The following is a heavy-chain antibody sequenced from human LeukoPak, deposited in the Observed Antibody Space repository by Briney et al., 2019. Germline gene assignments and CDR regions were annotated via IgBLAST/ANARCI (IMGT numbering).Heavy chain of an antibody. Sequence: AGGSLRLSCAASGFTVSSNYMSWVRQAPGKGLEWIGNIFYSGGTYYSPSLTSRVTISLDTSRNQFSLKLNSVTAADTAVYYCAKSNGYGLVDIWGQGTMVTVSS. CDR2: IFYSGGT. CDR3: AKSNGYGLVDI. D-gene: IGHD3-10*01. CDR1: GFTVSSNY. J-gene: IGHJ3*02. V-gene: IGHV4-59*04.